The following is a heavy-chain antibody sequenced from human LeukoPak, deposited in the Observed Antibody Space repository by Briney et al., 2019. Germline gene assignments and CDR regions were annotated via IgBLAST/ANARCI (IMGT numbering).Heavy chain of an antibody. CDR1: GFTFSSYS. CDR3: ARVSKGRWLPYYSDY. V-gene: IGHV3-21*01. D-gene: IGHD5-24*01. Sequence: GGSLRLSCAASGFTFSSYSMNWVRQAPGKGLEWVSSISSSSNYIYYADSVKGRFTISRDNAKNSLYLQMNSLRAEDTAVYYCARVSKGRWLPYYSDYWGQGTLVTVSS. CDR2: ISSSSNYI. J-gene: IGHJ4*02.